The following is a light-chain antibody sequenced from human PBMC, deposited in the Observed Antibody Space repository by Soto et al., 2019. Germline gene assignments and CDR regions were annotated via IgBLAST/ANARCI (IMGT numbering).Light chain of an antibody. CDR1: QTISSY. J-gene: IGKJ1*01. V-gene: IGKV1-39*01. Sequence: DIQMTQSPSSLSASVGDRITITCRASQTISSYLNWYQQKPGKAPKLLIYGASTLQRGVPSRFSGSTTGTDFTLTITGLQPEDSATYYCQQTLSVPRTFGLGTKV. CDR3: QQTLSVPRT. CDR2: GAS.